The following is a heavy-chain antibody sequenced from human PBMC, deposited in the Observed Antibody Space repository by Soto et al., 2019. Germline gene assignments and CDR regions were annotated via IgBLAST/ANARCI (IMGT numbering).Heavy chain of an antibody. CDR1: GFTFSDYY. J-gene: IGHJ6*03. D-gene: IGHD2-15*01. Sequence: GGSLRLSCAASGFTFSDYYMSWIRQAPGKGLEWVSYISSSGSTIYYSDSVKGRFTISRDNAKNSLYLQMNSLRAEDTAVYYCASQVPSSSDSYYYMDVWGKGTTVTVSS. CDR3: ASQVPSSSDSYYYMDV. V-gene: IGHV3-11*01. CDR2: ISSSGSTI.